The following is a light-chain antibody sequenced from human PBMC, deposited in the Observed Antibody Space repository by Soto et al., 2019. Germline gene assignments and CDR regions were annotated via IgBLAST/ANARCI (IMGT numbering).Light chain of an antibody. CDR3: QSYDSRLSGDV. CDR1: SSNIGAGYD. Sequence: QSVLTQPPSVSGAPGQRVTISCTGSSSNIGAGYDVHWYQQLPGTAPKLLIYGNSNRPSGVPDRFSGSKSCTSASLAITGLQAEDEADYYCQSYDSRLSGDVFGTGTKLTVL. CDR2: GNS. V-gene: IGLV1-40*01. J-gene: IGLJ1*01.